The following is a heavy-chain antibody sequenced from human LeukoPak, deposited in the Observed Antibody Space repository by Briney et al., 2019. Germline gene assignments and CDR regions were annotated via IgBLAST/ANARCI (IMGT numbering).Heavy chain of an antibody. D-gene: IGHD1/OR15-1a*01. Sequence: PVGSLRLSCAASGFTFSSFAMHWVRQAPGQGLEWMGWINPNSGGTTSAQKFQGRVTMTRDTSISTAYMELSRLRSDDPAVYYFPRDGTAGVDYWGQGTLVTVSS. CDR2: INPNSGGT. CDR3: PRDGTAGVDY. CDR1: GFTFSSFA. J-gene: IGHJ4*02. V-gene: IGHV1-2*02.